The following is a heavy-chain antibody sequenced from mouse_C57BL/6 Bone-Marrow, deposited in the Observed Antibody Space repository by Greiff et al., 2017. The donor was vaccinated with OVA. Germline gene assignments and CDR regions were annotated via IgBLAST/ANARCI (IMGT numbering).Heavy chain of an antibody. CDR1: GFNIKDYY. CDR3: TTWDYGSSYDYAMDY. CDR2: IDPEDGDT. D-gene: IGHD1-1*01. J-gene: IGHJ4*01. V-gene: IGHV14-1*01. Sequence: VQLKESGAELVRPGASVKLSCTASGFNIKDYYMHWVKQRPEQGLEWIGRIDPEDGDTEYAPKFQGKATMTADTSSNTAYLQLSSLTSEDTAVYYCTTWDYGSSYDYAMDYWGQGTSVTVSS.